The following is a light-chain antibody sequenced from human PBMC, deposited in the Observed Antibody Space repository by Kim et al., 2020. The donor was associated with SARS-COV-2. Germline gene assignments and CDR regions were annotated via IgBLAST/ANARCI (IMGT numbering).Light chain of an antibody. Sequence: SPPIGYRVTITCRASQSFTVWLAWYQQKPGKAPKLLIYKASTLQRGVPSRFSGSGTGTNFSLTISSLQPDDFATYYCQQYNSAPYSFGQGTKLEI. J-gene: IGKJ2*03. V-gene: IGKV1-5*01. CDR2: KAS. CDR1: QSFTVW. CDR3: QQYNSAPYS.